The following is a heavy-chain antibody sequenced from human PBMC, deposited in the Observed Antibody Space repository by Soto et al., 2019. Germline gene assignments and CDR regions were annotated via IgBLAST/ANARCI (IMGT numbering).Heavy chain of an antibody. D-gene: IGHD6-19*01. CDR2: VYYTGST. V-gene: IGHV4-59*01. J-gene: IGHJ4*02. CDR1: GGSISGSY. Sequence: SETLSLTCSVSGGSISGSYWSWIRQSPGKGLEWLGYVYYTGSTNYSPSLRSRVSISVDTSKNEFSLRLSSVTAADTAVYFCARSVAVPGAHIDYWGQGTQVTSPQ. CDR3: ARSVAVPGAHIDY.